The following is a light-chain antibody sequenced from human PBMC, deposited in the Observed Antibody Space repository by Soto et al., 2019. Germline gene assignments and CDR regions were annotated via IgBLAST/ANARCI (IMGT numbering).Light chain of an antibody. Sequence: DVVMTQSPLSLPVTLGQAASISCRSGQSLVDSAGNTYLSWFQQRPGQSPRRLVYKVSNRDSGVPDRSSGSGSATDITLKISRVEVEDVGVYYGMQGTRWPFTFGTGTKVDIK. J-gene: IGKJ3*01. CDR2: KVS. CDR3: MQGTRWPFT. V-gene: IGKV2-30*01. CDR1: QSLVDSAGNTY.